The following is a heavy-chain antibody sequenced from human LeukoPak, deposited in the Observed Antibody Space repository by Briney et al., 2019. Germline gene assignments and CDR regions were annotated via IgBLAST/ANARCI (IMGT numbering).Heavy chain of an antibody. V-gene: IGHV4-39*07. CDR2: IYYSGST. J-gene: IGHJ3*02. Sequence: SETLSLTCTVSGGSISSSSYYWGWIRQPPGKGLEWIGSIYYSGSTYYNPSLKSRVTISVDTSKNQFSLKLSSVTAADTAVYYCASTLKIIGVWGSYRHDAFDIWGQGTMVTVSS. D-gene: IGHD3-16*02. CDR1: GGSISSSSYY. CDR3: ASTLKIIGVWGSYRHDAFDI.